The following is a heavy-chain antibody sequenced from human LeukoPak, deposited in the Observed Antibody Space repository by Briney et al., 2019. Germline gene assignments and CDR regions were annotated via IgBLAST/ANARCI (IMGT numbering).Heavy chain of an antibody. V-gene: IGHV4-59*01. CDR3: ARDGGVVPAAGDWFDP. J-gene: IGHJ5*02. CDR2: IYYSGST. CDR1: GGSISSYY. Sequence: PSETLSLTCTVSGGSISSYYWSWIRQPPGKGLEWIGYIYYSGSTNYNPSLKSRATISVDTSKNQFSLKLSSVTAADTAVYYCARDGGVVPAAGDWFDPWGQGTLVTVSS. D-gene: IGHD2-2*01.